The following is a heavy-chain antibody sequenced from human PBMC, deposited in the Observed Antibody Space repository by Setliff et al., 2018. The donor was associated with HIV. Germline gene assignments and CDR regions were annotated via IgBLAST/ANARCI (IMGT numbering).Heavy chain of an antibody. CDR1: GFTFSRHW. D-gene: IGHD3-10*01. J-gene: IGHJ4*02. CDR2: IKPDGSEK. CDR3: AREGELLWLGEIDY. Sequence: GGSLRLSCEASGFTFSRHWMSWVRRAPGKGLEWVANIKPDGSEKYYVDSVKGRFTISRDNAKNSLYLQMNSLRAEDTAVYYCAREGELLWLGEIDYWGQGTLVTVSS. V-gene: IGHV3-7*01.